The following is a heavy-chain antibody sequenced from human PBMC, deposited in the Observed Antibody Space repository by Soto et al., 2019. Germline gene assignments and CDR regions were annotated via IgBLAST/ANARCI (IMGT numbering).Heavy chain of an antibody. CDR1: GFTFSSYA. Sequence: EVQLLESGGGLVQPGGSLRLSCAASGFTFSSYAMSWVRQAPGKGLEWVSAISGSGGSTYYADSVKGRFTISRDNSKNTLYLQMNSLRAEDPAVYYWAKGGRYGAGGYWFDPWGQGNLVTVSS. CDR2: ISGSGGST. V-gene: IGHV3-23*01. CDR3: AKGGRYGAGGYWFDP. D-gene: IGHD4-17*01. J-gene: IGHJ5*02.